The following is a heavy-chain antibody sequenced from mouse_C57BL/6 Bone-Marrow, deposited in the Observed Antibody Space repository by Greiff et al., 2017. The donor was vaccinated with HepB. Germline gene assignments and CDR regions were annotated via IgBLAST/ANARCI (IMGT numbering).Heavy chain of an antibody. D-gene: IGHD1-1*02. J-gene: IGHJ2*01. CDR1: GYSITSGYY. V-gene: IGHV3-6*01. Sequence: ESGPGLVKPSQSLSLTCSVTGYSITSGYYWNWIRQFPGNKLEWMGYISYDGSNNYNPSLKNRISITRDTAKNQFFLKLKSVTTEDTATYYCASRDLTMYYFDYWCQGTTLTVSS. CDR3: ASRDLTMYYFDY. CDR2: ISYDGSN.